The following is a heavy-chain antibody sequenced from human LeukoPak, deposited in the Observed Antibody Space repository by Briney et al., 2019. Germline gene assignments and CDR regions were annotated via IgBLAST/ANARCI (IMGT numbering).Heavy chain of an antibody. J-gene: IGHJ5*02. D-gene: IGHD3-22*01. Sequence: GGSLRLSCAASGFTFSSYWMSWVRQAPGKGLEWVANIKQDGSEKYYVDSVKGRFTISRDNAKNSLYLQMNSLRAEDTAVYYCARVSYDSSGSHVGFDPWGQGTLVTVSS. CDR1: GFTFSSYW. V-gene: IGHV3-7*01. CDR3: ARVSYDSSGSHVGFDP. CDR2: IKQDGSEK.